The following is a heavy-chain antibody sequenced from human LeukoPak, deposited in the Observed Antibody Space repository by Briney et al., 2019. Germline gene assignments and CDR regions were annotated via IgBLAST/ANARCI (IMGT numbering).Heavy chain of an antibody. D-gene: IGHD2-21*01. CDR1: GFTFSSYA. J-gene: IGHJ4*02. CDR3: AKGSGEVVIADEDY. Sequence: GGSLRLXCPASGFTFSSYAMSWVRQAPGKGLEWVSAISGSGGSTCYADSVKGRFTISRDNSKNTLYLQMNSLRAEDTAVYYCAKGSGEVVIADEDYWGQGTLVTVSS. V-gene: IGHV3-23*01. CDR2: ISGSGGST.